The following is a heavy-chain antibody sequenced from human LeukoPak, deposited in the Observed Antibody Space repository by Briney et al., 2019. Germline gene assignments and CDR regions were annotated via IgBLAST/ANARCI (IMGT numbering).Heavy chain of an antibody. V-gene: IGHV3-23*01. Sequence: GGSLRLSCAASGFTFSSYTMNWVRQALGQGLEWVSTISDPHSGSQTHYADSVKGRFTISRDNSKNTLYLQMNSLRAEDTAVYYCAKDSGIAVAGTLRAFDIWGQGTMVTVSS. CDR2: ISDPHSGSQT. CDR1: GFTFSSYT. CDR3: AKDSGIAVAGTLRAFDI. D-gene: IGHD6-19*01. J-gene: IGHJ3*02.